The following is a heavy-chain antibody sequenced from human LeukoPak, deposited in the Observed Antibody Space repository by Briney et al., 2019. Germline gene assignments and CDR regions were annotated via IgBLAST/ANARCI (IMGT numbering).Heavy chain of an antibody. V-gene: IGHV1-24*01. Sequence: GASVKVSCKVSGYALTELSIHWVRQAPGKGLEWMGGFDPEDGETFYAQKFQGRVTMTEDTSTDTAYIELCSLRSEDTAVYYCATDYYYDSSGSYYTVDYWGQGTLVTVSS. J-gene: IGHJ4*02. CDR2: FDPEDGET. CDR3: ATDYYYDSSGSYYTVDY. CDR1: GYALTELS. D-gene: IGHD3-22*01.